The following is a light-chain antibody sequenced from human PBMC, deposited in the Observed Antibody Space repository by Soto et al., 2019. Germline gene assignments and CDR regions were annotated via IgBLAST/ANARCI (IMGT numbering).Light chain of an antibody. CDR1: QSVSANY. V-gene: IGKV3-20*01. CDR2: GAS. CDR3: HQYGSSPLT. Sequence: EVVLTQSPATLSLSPGERATLSCRANQSVSANYLAWYQQKPGQAPRLLIYGASSRATGIPDRFSGSGSGTDFTLTISRLEPEDFAVFYCHQYGSSPLTFGPGPKVDIK. J-gene: IGKJ3*01.